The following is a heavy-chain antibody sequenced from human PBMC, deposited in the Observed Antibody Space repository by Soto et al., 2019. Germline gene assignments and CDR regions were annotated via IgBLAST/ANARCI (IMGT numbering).Heavy chain of an antibody. CDR3: ARESYDSSGYRYYYYYGMDV. CDR1: GYTFTGYY. V-gene: IGHV1-2*04. J-gene: IGHJ6*02. D-gene: IGHD3-22*01. CDR2: INPNSGGT. Sequence: ASVKVSCKASGYTFTGYYMHWVRQAPGQGLEWMGWINPNSGGTNYAQKFQGWVTMTRDTSASTAYMELSSLRSEDTAVYYCARESYDSSGYRYYYYYGMDVWGQGTTVTVSS.